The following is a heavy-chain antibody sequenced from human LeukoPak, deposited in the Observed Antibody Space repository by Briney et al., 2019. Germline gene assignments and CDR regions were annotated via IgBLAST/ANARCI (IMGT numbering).Heavy chain of an antibody. V-gene: IGHV1-2*02. CDR2: INPNSGGT. CDR1: GYTFTGYY. D-gene: IGHD5-18*01. CDR3: ARDEGGYSYGWNDY. J-gene: IGHJ4*02. Sequence: ASVKVSCKASGYTFTGYYMHRVRQAPGQGLEWMGWINPNSGGTNYAQKFQGRVTMTRDTSISTAYMELSRLRSDDTAVYYCARDEGGYSYGWNDYWGQGTLVTVSS.